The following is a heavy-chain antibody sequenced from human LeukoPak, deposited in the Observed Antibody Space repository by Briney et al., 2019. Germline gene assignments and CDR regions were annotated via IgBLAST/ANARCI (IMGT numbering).Heavy chain of an antibody. CDR2: IYYSGST. CDR1: GGSISSSSYY. Sequence: SETLSLTCTVSGGSISSSSYYWGWIRQPPGKGLEWIGSIYYSGSTYYNPSLKSRVMISVDTSKNQFSLKLSSVIAADTAVYYCARQAYDYYYMYAWGKGTPVTVSS. V-gene: IGHV4-39*01. CDR3: ARQAYDYYYMYA. J-gene: IGHJ6*03.